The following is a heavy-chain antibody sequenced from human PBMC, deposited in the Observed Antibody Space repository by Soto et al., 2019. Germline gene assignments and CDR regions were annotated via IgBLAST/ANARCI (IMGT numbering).Heavy chain of an antibody. CDR2: ISYDGSNK. CDR3: AKKVKREFLFDY. V-gene: IGHV3-30*18. J-gene: IGHJ4*02. D-gene: IGHD3-10*01. CDR1: GFTFSSYG. Sequence: GGSLRLSCAASGFTFSSYGMHWVRQSQGKGLEWVAVISYDGSNKYYADSVKGRFTISRDNSKNTLYLQMNSLRAEDTAVYYCAKKVKREFLFDYWGQGTLVTVSS.